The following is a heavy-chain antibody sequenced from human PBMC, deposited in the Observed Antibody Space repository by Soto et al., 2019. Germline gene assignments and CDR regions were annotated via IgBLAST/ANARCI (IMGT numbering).Heavy chain of an antibody. CDR1: GGSIASGSYY. Sequence: KASETLSLTCAVSGGSIASGSYYWGWIRQPPGKGLEWIGTIYYSGSTYHNPSLKSRVTISVDTSKNQFSLKLSSVTAADTAVYYCARVATYYDSSGSYYYFDYWGQGTLVTVSS. D-gene: IGHD3-22*01. CDR2: IYYSGST. J-gene: IGHJ4*02. V-gene: IGHV4-39*01. CDR3: ARVATYYDSSGSYYYFDY.